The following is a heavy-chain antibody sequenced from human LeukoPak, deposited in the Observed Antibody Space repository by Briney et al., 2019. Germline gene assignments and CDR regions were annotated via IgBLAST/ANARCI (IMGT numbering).Heavy chain of an antibody. CDR3: ARVMDFYYFDY. CDR2: IYPGDSDT. CDR1: GYIFTSYW. D-gene: IGHD3-16*01. Sequence: GESLQISCEGSGYIFTSYWIGWGRQLPGKGLEWMGIIYPGDSDTRYSPSFQGQVTISADKSISTAYLQWSSLKASDTAMYYCARVMDFYYFDYWGQGTLVTVSS. V-gene: IGHV5-51*01. J-gene: IGHJ4*02.